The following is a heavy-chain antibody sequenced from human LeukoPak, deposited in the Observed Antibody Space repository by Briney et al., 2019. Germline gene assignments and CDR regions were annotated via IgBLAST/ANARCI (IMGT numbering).Heavy chain of an antibody. Sequence: PSETLTLTCTASGCSLSSSSYYWGWIRQPPGKGLEWIGSIYYSGRPYYNPSLKSRVTISVDTSKNRFSLKLGSVTAADTAVYYCAIQHSSGWLLDYWGQGTLVTVSS. V-gene: IGHV4-39*01. CDR1: GCSLSSSSYY. CDR3: AIQHSSGWLLDY. D-gene: IGHD6-19*01. CDR2: IYYSGRP. J-gene: IGHJ4*02.